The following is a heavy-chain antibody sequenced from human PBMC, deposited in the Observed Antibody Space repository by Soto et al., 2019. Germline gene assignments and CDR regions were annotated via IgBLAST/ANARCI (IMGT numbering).Heavy chain of an antibody. J-gene: IGHJ5*02. CDR1: GGSISSGGYY. CDR3: ASTIGPENRFDP. D-gene: IGHD2-2*01. V-gene: IGHV4-31*03. Sequence: SETLSLTCTVSGGSISSGGYYWSWIRQHPGKGLEWIGYIYYSGSTYYNPSLKSRVTISVDTSKNQFSLKLSSVTAADTAVYYCASTIGPENRFDPWGHGTRVTVSS. CDR2: IYYSGST.